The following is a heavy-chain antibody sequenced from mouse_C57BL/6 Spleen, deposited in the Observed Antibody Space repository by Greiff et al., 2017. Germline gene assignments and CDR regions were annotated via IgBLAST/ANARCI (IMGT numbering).Heavy chain of an antibody. D-gene: IGHD2-2*01. CDR1: GFTFSDFY. CDR2: SRNKANDYTT. J-gene: IGHJ3*01. V-gene: IGHV7-1*01. Sequence: EVKLVESGGGLVQSGRSLRLSCATSGFTFSDFYMEWVRQAPGKGLEWIAASRNKANDYTTEYSASVKGRFIVSRDTSQSILYLQMNALRAEDTAIYYCARDGGYGFAYWGQGTLVTVSA. CDR3: ARDGGYGFAY.